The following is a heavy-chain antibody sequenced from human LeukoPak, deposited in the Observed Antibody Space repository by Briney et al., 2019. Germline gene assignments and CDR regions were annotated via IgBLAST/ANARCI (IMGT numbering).Heavy chain of an antibody. D-gene: IGHD3-22*01. CDR3: ASQDASIYSESSTSPTYSD. J-gene: IGHJ4*02. Sequence: GASVKVSCKASGGTFTNYAFKWVRQAPGQGVEGMGRIIPIFDSAHYAQRFQGRITITTDESSTTAYMTLSSLTSDDTAVYYCASQDASIYSESSTSPTYSDWGQGTLVTVSS. CDR2: IIPIFDSA. CDR1: GGTFTNYA. V-gene: IGHV1-69*05.